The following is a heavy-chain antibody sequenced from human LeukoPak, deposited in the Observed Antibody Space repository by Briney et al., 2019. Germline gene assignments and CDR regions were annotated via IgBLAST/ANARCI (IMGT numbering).Heavy chain of an antibody. CDR3: ARSSGYGRAIDY. V-gene: IGHV4-34*01. CDR1: GGSFSGYY. CDR2: INHSGST. D-gene: IGHD5-12*01. Sequence: SETLSLTCAVYGGSFSGYYWSWIRQPPGKGLEWIGEINHSGSTNYNPSLKSRVTISVDTSKNQFSLKLSSVTAADTAVYYCARSSGYGRAIDYWGQGTLVTVSS. J-gene: IGHJ4*02.